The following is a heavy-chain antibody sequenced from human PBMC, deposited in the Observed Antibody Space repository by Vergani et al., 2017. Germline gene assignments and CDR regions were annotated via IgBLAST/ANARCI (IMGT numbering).Heavy chain of an antibody. J-gene: IGHJ6*03. D-gene: IGHD3-3*01. CDR2: IYTSGST. CDR1: GGSISSGSYY. Sequence: QVQLQESGPGLVKPSQTLSLTCTVSGGSISSGSYYWSWIRQPAGKGLEWIGRIYTSGSTNYNPSLKSRVTMSVDTSKNQFSLKLSSVPAADTAVYYCARENYYDFWSGYHTYYYYYMDVWGKGTTVTVSS. CDR3: ARENYYDFWSGYHTYYYYYMDV. V-gene: IGHV4-61*02.